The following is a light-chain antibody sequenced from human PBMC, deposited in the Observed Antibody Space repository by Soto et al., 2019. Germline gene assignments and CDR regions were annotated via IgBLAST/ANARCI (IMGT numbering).Light chain of an antibody. CDR1: QSISSW. CDR2: AAS. J-gene: IGKJ1*01. Sequence: DMQLTQSPSILSLSEGDRVTITCRASQSISSWLAWYQQKPGKAPKLLIYAASSLQSGVPSRFSGSGSGTDFTLTISRLQPEDFATYYCQQCYSTPRTFGQGTKVDIK. CDR3: QQCYSTPRT. V-gene: IGKV1-39*01.